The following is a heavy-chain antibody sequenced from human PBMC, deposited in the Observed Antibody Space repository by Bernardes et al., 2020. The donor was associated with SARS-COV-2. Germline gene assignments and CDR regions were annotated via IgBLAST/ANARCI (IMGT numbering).Heavy chain of an antibody. CDR3: ARGTLERVPDAFDI. CDR1: GFTFSLYT. CDR2: ISTTSSTI. J-gene: IGHJ3*02. Sequence: GGSLRLSCAASGFTFSLYTMNWVRQAPGKGLEWVSSISTTSSTIFYADSVRGRFTISRDNAKTSLFLQMSSLKDEDTAVYYCARGTLERVPDAFDIWGQGTRVTVSS. V-gene: IGHV3-48*02.